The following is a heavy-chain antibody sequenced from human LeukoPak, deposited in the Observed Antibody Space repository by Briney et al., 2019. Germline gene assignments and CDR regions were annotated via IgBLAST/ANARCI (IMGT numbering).Heavy chain of an antibody. CDR2: ISGGST. D-gene: IGHD1-26*01. V-gene: IGHV3-23*01. Sequence: PGGSLRLSCGASGFTFSSYAMSWVRQAPGKGLECVSAISGGSTYYADSVKGRFTISRDNSKNTLYLQMNSLRAEDTAVYYCAKCKDRGSYSGCDFQHWGQGTLVSVSS. J-gene: IGHJ1*01. CDR1: GFTFSSYA. CDR3: AKCKDRGSYSGCDFQH.